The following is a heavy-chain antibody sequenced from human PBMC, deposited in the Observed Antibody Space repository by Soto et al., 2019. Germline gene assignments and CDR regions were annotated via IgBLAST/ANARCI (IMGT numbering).Heavy chain of an antibody. CDR2: IYPGDSDT. J-gene: IGHJ6*02. Sequence: GESLKISCKGSGYNFTSYWIGWVRQMPGKGLEWMGIIYPGDSDTRYSPSFQGQVTISADKSISTAYLQWSSLKASDTAMYYCARQEGRYSYARRYYYGMDVWGQGTTVTVSS. CDR3: ARQEGRYSYARRYYYGMDV. CDR1: GYNFTSYW. D-gene: IGHD5-18*01. V-gene: IGHV5-51*01.